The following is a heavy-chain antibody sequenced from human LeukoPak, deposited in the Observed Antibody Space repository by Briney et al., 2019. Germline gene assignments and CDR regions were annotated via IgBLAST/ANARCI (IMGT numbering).Heavy chain of an antibody. Sequence: GGSLRLSCAASGFTVSSNYMSWVRQAPGKGLEWVSVIYSGGSTYYADSVKGRFTISRDNPKNTLYLQMNSLRAEDTAVYYCASNSGSYWGGIDYWGQGTLVTVSS. V-gene: IGHV3-53*01. CDR2: IYSGGST. CDR3: ASNSGSYWGGIDY. D-gene: IGHD1-26*01. CDR1: GFTVSSNY. J-gene: IGHJ4*02.